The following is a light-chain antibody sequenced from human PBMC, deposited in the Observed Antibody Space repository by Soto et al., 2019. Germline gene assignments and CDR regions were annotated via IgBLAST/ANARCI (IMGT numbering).Light chain of an antibody. CDR1: KGVRDD. Sequence: IQMTQSPSSLSASVGDRVTITCRASKGVRDDVGWYQTKPGKAPKILIYSASTLQSGVPSRCCGSGSGTDFTVTSSCLQPEDFATYYCLQESNYPLTFGGGTKVEIK. J-gene: IGKJ4*01. CDR3: LQESNYPLT. V-gene: IGKV1-6*01. CDR2: SAS.